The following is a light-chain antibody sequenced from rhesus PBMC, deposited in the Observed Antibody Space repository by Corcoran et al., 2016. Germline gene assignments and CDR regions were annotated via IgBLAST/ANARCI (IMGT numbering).Light chain of an antibody. CDR2: EVN. Sequence: QAALTQPRSVSASPGQSVTISCAGTSNDIGSNQYVSWYRQHPGTAPIVLIYEVNKRAFGVSARFSGAKAGNTASLTISGLQAEDEADYDCSSFAANNSFVFGTGTKLTVL. V-gene: IGLV2-32*02. J-gene: IGLJ6*01. CDR1: SNDIGSNQY. CDR3: SSFAANNSFV.